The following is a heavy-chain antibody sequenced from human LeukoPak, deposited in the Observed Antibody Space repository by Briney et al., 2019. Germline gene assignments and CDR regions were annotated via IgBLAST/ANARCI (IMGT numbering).Heavy chain of an antibody. CDR1: GGSISSYY. D-gene: IGHD7-27*01. CDR2: IYHSGST. J-gene: IGHJ4*02. CDR3: ARGLGRGVDY. V-gene: IGHV4-59*12. Sequence: SETLSLTCTVSGGSISSYYWSWIRQPPGKGLEWIGYIYHSGSTYYNPSLKSRVTISVDRSKNQFSLKLSSVTAADTAVYYCARGLGRGVDYWGQGTLVTVSS.